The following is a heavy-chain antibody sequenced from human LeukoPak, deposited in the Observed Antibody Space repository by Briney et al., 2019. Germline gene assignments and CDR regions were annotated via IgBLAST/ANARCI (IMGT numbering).Heavy chain of an antibody. D-gene: IGHD3-9*01. CDR3: ARSQYDILTGYYYYGMDV. V-gene: IGHV6-1*01. J-gene: IGHJ6*02. CDR2: TYYRSKWYN. Sequence: SQTLSHTCAISGDSVPSNSAAWNWIRQSPSRGLEWPGRTYYRSKWYNDYAVSVKSRITINPDTSKNQFSLQLNSVTPEDTAVYYCARSQYDILTGYYYYGMDVWGQGTTVTVSS. CDR1: GDSVPSNSAA.